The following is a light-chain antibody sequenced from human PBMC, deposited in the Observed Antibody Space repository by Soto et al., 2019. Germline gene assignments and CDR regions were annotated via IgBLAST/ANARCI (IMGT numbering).Light chain of an antibody. V-gene: IGKV3-20*01. CDR2: GAS. CDR3: QQFGSPFT. CDR1: QSVSSSY. J-gene: IGKJ3*01. Sequence: EIVLTQSPGTLSLSPGERATLSCRASQSVSSSYLAWYQHKPGQAPSLLIYGASTRATGIPDRFSGSGSGTDLTLTISRLEPEDFAVYYCQQFGSPFTFGPGTKVDLK.